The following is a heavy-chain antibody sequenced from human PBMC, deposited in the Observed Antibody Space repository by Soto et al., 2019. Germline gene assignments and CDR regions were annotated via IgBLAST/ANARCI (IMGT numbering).Heavy chain of an antibody. J-gene: IGHJ5*02. D-gene: IGHD3-22*01. Sequence: EVQLLESGGRLVQPGGSLRLSCAASGFSFSSAAMSWVRQAPGKGLEWVTAILTTGYTYYAASVRGRFTISRDNSKNTLYLQMNSLRVEDTAVYYCAKDVRSGSSGNRFDPWGPGTQVTVSS. CDR2: ILTTGYT. CDR1: GFSFSSAA. V-gene: IGHV3-23*01. CDR3: AKDVRSGSSGNRFDP.